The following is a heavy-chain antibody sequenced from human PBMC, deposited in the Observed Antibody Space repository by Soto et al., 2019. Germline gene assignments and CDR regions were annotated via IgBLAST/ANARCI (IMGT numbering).Heavy chain of an antibody. D-gene: IGHD6-13*01. CDR3: AREGRLAAAGRFDY. CDR1: GGSISSGDYY. J-gene: IGHJ4*02. CDR2: IYYSGST. Sequence: SETLSLTCTVSGGSISSGDYYWSWIRQVPKKGREWIGYIYYSGSTYYNPSLRSRVAMSVDTSKNQFSLKLSSVTAADTAIYYCAREGRLAAAGRFDYWGQGTLVTVSS. V-gene: IGHV4-31*03.